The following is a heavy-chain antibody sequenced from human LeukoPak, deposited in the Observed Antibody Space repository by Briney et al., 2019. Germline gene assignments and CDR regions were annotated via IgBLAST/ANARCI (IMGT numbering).Heavy chain of an antibody. J-gene: IGHJ3*02. CDR3: ASFSDAFDI. D-gene: IGHD2/OR15-2a*01. V-gene: IGHV1-18*01. CDR2: ISAYNGNT. Sequence: ASVKVSCKASGYTFTSYGISWVRQAPGQGLEWMGWISAYNGNTSYAQKFQGRVTMTRDMSTSTVYMELSSLRSEDTAVYYCASFSDAFDIWGQGTMVTVSS. CDR1: GYTFTSYG.